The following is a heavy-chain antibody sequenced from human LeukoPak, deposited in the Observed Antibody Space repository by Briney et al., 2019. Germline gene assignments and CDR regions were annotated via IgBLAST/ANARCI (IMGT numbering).Heavy chain of an antibody. CDR3: AKESASTRYYDILTGYYSDAFDI. CDR2: ISGSGGST. CDR1: GFTFSSYA. Sequence: PGGSLRLSCAASGFTFSSYAMSWVRQAPGKGLEWVSAISGSGGSTYYADSVKGRFTISRDNSKNTLYLQMNSLRAEDTAVYYCAKESASTRYYDILTGYYSDAFDIWGQGTMVTVSS. J-gene: IGHJ3*02. V-gene: IGHV3-23*01. D-gene: IGHD3-9*01.